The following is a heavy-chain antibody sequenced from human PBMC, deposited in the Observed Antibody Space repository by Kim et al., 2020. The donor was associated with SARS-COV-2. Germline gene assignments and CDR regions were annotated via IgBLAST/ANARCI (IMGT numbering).Heavy chain of an antibody. D-gene: IGHD6-6*01. CDR1: GYTFTSYA. CDR2: INAGNGNT. J-gene: IGHJ6*03. V-gene: IGHV1-3*01. Sequence: ASVKVSCKASGYTFTSYAMHWVRQAPGQRLEWMGWINAGNGNTKYSQKFQGRVTITRDTSASTAYMELSSLRSEDTAVYYCARDTLGGREPGDNYYYYMDVWGKGTTVTVSS. CDR3: ARDTLGGREPGDNYYYYMDV.